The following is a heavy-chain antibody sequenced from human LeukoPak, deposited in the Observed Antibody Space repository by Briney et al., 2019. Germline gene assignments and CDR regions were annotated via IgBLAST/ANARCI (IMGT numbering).Heavy chain of an antibody. D-gene: IGHD5-18*01. Sequence: SVKVSCKASGGTFSSYAISWVRQAPGQGLEWMGRIIPILGIANYAQKFQGRVTITADKSTSTAYMELSSLRSEDTAVYYCAHVSGLDTAMVISYWGQGTLVTVSS. CDR3: AHVSGLDTAMVISY. CDR2: IIPILGIA. CDR1: GGTFSSYA. V-gene: IGHV1-69*04. J-gene: IGHJ4*02.